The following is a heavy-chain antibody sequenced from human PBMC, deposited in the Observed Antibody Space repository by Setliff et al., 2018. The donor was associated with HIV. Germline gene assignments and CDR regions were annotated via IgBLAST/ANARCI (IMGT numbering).Heavy chain of an antibody. CDR3: ARSTTAD. Sequence: ASVKVSCKASGYTFTEYCIHWVRQAPGQGLEWMGWIYPNTGGTNYAQKVQGRVTMTRDTSISTAYMELSRLRTDDTAVYYCARSTTADWGQGTMVTVSS. CDR2: IYPNTGGT. V-gene: IGHV1-2*02. CDR1: GYTFTEYC. J-gene: IGHJ4*02. D-gene: IGHD4-17*01.